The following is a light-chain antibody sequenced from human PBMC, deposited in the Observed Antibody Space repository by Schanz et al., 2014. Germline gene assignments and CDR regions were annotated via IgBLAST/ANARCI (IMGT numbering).Light chain of an antibody. CDR1: SSDVGGYNY. CDR3: SSYTSSTLGV. Sequence: QSALTQPASVSGSPGQSITISCTGTSSDVGGYNYVSWYQHHPGKAPKLMIFDVSNRPSGVSNRFSGSKSGNTASLTISGXXXEDEADYYCSSYTSSTLGVFGGGTKLTVL. J-gene: IGLJ3*02. CDR2: DVS. V-gene: IGLV2-14*03.